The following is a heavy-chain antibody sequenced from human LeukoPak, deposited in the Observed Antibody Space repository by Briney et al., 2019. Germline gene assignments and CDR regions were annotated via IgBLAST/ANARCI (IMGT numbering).Heavy chain of an antibody. V-gene: IGHV1-18*01. CDR2: ISAYNGNT. Sequence: EASVKVSCKASGYTFTSYGISWVRQAPGQGLEWMGWISAYNGNTNYAQKLQGRVTMTTDTSTSTAYMGLRSLRSDDTAVYYCARVVIKSSSWLEYYYYYYGMDVWGQGTTVTVSS. CDR1: GYTFTSYG. J-gene: IGHJ6*02. CDR3: ARVVIKSSSWLEYYYYYYGMDV. D-gene: IGHD6-13*01.